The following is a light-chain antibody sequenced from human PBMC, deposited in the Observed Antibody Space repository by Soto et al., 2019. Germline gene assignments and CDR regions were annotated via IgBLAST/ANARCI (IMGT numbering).Light chain of an antibody. J-gene: IGKJ1*01. CDR2: DAS. V-gene: IGKV3-20*01. CDR1: LSISNY. Sequence: EVVLTQSPGTLSLSPGERATLSCRASLSISNYLAWYQQKPGQAPRLLIYDASSRATGIPDRFSGSASGTEFTLTISRLEPEDFAVYYCQQYGSSRRTFGQGTKVESK. CDR3: QQYGSSRRT.